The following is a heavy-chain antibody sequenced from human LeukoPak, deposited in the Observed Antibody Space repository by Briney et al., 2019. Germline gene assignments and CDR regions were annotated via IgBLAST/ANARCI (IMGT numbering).Heavy chain of an antibody. J-gene: IGHJ4*02. CDR3: AKSGYQLLCLDY. D-gene: IGHD2-2*01. CDR1: GFTFSSYG. CDR2: ISGSGGST. Sequence: GGSLRLSCAASGFTFSSYGMSWVRQAPGKGLEWVSAISGSGGSTYYADSVKGRFTISRDNSKNTLYLQMNSLRAEDTAVYYCAKSGYQLLCLDYWGQGTLVTVSS. V-gene: IGHV3-23*01.